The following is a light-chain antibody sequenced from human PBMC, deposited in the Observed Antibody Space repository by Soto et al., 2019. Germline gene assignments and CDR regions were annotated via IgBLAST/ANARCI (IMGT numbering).Light chain of an antibody. V-gene: IGKV1-8*01. CDR1: QGISSY. Sequence: AIRMTQSPSSFSASTGDRVTITCRARQGISSYLAWYQQKPGKAPKLLIYAASTLQSGVPSRFSGSGSGTDFTLTISCLQSEDFATYYCQQYYSYPWTFDQGTKVEIK. CDR2: AAS. CDR3: QQYYSYPWT. J-gene: IGKJ1*01.